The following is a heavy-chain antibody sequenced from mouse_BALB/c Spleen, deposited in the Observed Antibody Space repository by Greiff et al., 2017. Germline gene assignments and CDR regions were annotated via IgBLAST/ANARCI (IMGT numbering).Heavy chain of an antibody. D-gene: IGHD1-1*01. CDR2: INPNNGGT. J-gene: IGHJ3*01. Sequence: EVKLMESGPELVKPGASVKIPCKASGYTFTDYNMYWVKQSHGKSLEWIGDINPNNGGTIYNQKFKGKATLTVDKSSSTAYMEIRSLTSEDTAVYYCTRSGYYYGAWFAYWGQGTLVTVSA. V-gene: IGHV1-18*01. CDR1: GYTFTDYN. CDR3: TRSGYYYGAWFAY.